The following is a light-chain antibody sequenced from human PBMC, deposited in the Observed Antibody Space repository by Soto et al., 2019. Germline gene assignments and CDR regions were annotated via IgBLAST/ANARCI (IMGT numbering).Light chain of an antibody. J-gene: IGKJ1*01. CDR3: MQALQTPPT. CDR1: QSLLHSNGCNY. Sequence: DIVMTQSPLSLPVTPEEPASISCRSSQSLLHSNGCNYLDWYLQKPGQSPQLLIYLGSNRASGVPDRFSGSGSGTDFTLKISRVEAEDVGVYYCMQALQTPPTFGQGTKVETK. V-gene: IGKV2-28*01. CDR2: LGS.